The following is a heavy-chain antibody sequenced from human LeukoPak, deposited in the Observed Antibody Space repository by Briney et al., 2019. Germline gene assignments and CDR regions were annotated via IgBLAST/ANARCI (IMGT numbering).Heavy chain of an antibody. V-gene: IGHV3-21*04. CDR1: GFTFSSYS. CDR3: ANDDYYDSSGQLDAFDI. D-gene: IGHD3-22*01. CDR2: ISSSSSYI. Sequence: GRSLRLSCAASGFTFSSYSMHWVRQAPGKGLEWVSSISSSSSYIYYADSVKGRFTISRDNSKNTLYLQMNSRRVEDTAVYYCANDDYYDSSGQLDAFDIWGQGTMVTVSS. J-gene: IGHJ3*02.